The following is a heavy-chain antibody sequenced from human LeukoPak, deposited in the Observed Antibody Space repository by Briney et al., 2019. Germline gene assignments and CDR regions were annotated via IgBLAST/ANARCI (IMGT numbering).Heavy chain of an antibody. CDR2: ISTSSSYI. J-gene: IGHJ6*03. CDR1: GFTFNRHS. V-gene: IGHV3-21*01. CDR3: ARSSYSSSWYTQSFLSDYYMDV. Sequence: GGSLRLSCAASGFTFNRHSMNWVRQAPGKGLGWVSSISTSSSYIYYADSVKGRFTISRDNAKNSLYLQMNSLRAEDTAVYYCARSSYSSSWYTQSFLSDYYMDVWGKGTTVTVSS. D-gene: IGHD6-13*01.